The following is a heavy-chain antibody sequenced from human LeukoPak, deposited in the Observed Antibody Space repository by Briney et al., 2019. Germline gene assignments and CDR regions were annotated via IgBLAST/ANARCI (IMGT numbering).Heavy chain of an antibody. CDR3: ARDIRMYSSSWAASD. Sequence: GGSLRLSCAASGFTFSNYGMHWVRQAPGKGLEWVALISFDGSQKYYADSVKGRFTISRDNSKSTVYLQMNSLRAEDTAVYYCARDIRMYSSSWAASDWGQGTLVTVSS. CDR1: GFTFSNYG. V-gene: IGHV3-30*02. D-gene: IGHD6-13*01. CDR2: ISFDGSQK. J-gene: IGHJ1*01.